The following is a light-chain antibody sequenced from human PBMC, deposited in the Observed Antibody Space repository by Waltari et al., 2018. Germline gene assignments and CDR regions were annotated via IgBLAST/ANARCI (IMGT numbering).Light chain of an antibody. Sequence: QSALTQTATVSGSPGQSITISCPGTSSDVGNYNLVSWYQQHPGKAPTLIIYDVNKPPSGVSSRFSGSKSGNTASLTISGLQAADEADYYCCSYAGSAISVFGGGTKLTVL. CDR2: DVN. CDR1: SSDVGNYNL. CDR3: CSYAGSAISV. J-gene: IGLJ3*02. V-gene: IGLV2-23*02.